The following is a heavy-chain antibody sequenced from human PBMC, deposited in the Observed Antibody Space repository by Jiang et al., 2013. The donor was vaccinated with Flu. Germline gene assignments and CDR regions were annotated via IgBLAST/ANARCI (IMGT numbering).Heavy chain of an antibody. D-gene: IGHD5-12*01. CDR1: GFTFSTHA. CDR3: ARDSGYTTTWYPGGY. V-gene: IGHV3-30-3*01. Sequence: VQLVESGGGVVQPGRSLRLACAASGFTFSTHAMHWVRQAPGKGLEWVAVISYDGDIKYHADSVKGRFTLSRDDSKNTLFLQLNSLRAEDTAVYYCARDSGYTTTWYPGGYWG. J-gene: IGHJ4*01. CDR2: ISYDGDIK.